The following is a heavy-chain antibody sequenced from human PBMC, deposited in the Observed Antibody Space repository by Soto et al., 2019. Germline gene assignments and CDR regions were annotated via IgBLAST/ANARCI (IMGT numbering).Heavy chain of an antibody. J-gene: IGHJ5*02. V-gene: IGHV4-31*03. Sequence: SETLSLTCTVSGGSISSGGYYWSWIRQHPGKGLEWIGYIYYSGSTYYNPSLKSRVTISVDTSKNQFSLKLSSVTAADTAVYYCARDRCSGGSCYHNWFDPWGQGTLVTVSS. CDR1: GGSISSGGYY. D-gene: IGHD2-15*01. CDR2: IYYSGST. CDR3: ARDRCSGGSCYHNWFDP.